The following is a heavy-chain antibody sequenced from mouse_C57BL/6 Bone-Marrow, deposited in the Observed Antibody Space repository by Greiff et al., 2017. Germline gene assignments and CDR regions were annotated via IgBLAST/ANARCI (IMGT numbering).Heavy chain of an antibody. CDR3: ATYYYGSSYNAMDY. V-gene: IGHV2-5*01. CDR1: GFSLTSYG. CDR2: IWRGGST. D-gene: IGHD1-1*01. J-gene: IGHJ4*01. Sequence: VQGVESGPGLVQPSQSLSITCTVSGFSLTSYGVHWVRQSPGKGLEWLGVIWRGGSTDYNAAFMSRLSITKDNSKSQVFFKMNSLQADDTAIYYCATYYYGSSYNAMDYWGQGTSVTVAS.